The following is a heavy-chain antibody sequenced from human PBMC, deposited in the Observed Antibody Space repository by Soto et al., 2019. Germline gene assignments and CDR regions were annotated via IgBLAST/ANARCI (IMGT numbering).Heavy chain of an antibody. CDR2: ISAYNGNT. J-gene: IGHJ5*02. V-gene: IGHV1-18*01. D-gene: IGHD4-17*01. Sequence: GASVKVSCKASGYTFTSYGISWVRQAPGQGLEWMGWISAYNGNTNYAQKLQGRVTMTTDTSTSTAYMELRSLRSDDTAVYYCARDADDYGDPSWFDPWGQGTLVTVSS. CDR1: GYTFTSYG. CDR3: ARDADDYGDPSWFDP.